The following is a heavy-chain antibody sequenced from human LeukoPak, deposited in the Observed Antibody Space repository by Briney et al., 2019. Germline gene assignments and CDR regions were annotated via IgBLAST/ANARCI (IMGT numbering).Heavy chain of an antibody. Sequence: GASVKVSCKASGYTFTGYYMHWVRQAPGQGLEWMGWINPNSGGTNYAQKFQGWVTMTRDTSISTAYMELSRLRSDDTAVYYCASSYSYGSYYFDYWGQGTLVTVSS. J-gene: IGHJ4*02. D-gene: IGHD5-18*01. CDR1: GYTFTGYY. CDR3: ASSYSYGSYYFDY. CDR2: INPNSGGT. V-gene: IGHV1-2*04.